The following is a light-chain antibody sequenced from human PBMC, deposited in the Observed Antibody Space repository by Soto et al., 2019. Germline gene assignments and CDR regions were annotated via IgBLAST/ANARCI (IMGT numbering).Light chain of an antibody. V-gene: IGKV1-5*03. J-gene: IGKJ2*01. CDR1: QSVSSW. CDR3: QEYNSRYT. Sequence: DIQMTQSHSTLSASVGDRVTITCRASQSVSSWLAGSQQKPGKAPKLLLYKASSLESRVPSRFSDSRSGTEFTLTISSLQPDDFATYYGQEYNSRYTVGQETKLQIK. CDR2: KAS.